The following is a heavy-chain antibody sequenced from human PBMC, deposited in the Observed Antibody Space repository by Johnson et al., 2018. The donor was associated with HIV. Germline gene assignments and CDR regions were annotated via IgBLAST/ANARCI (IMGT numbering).Heavy chain of an antibody. V-gene: IGHV3-66*01. CDR3: ARGRVKFARVVVVARPAFNI. D-gene: IGHD2-15*01. Sequence: VQLVESGGGLVQPGRSLRLSCAASGFTVSSNYMSWVRQAPGKGLEWVSVIYSGGSTYYADSVKGRFTISRDNSKNTLYLQMNSLRAEDTAVYYCARGRVKFARVVVVARPAFNIWGQGTMVTVSS. CDR1: GFTVSSNY. CDR2: IYSGGST. J-gene: IGHJ3*02.